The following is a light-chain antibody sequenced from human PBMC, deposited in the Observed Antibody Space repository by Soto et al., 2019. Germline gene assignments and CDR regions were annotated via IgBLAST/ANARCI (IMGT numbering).Light chain of an antibody. J-gene: IGKJ4*01. CDR2: KAS. V-gene: IGKV1-5*03. CDR1: QSISSW. Sequence: DIQMTQSRSTLFASVGDRVTITSRASQSISSWLAWYKQKPGKAPKLLSYKASSLESGVPSRFSGSGSGTEFTLTISSLKPEDFETYYCQQANSFPLTFGGGTKVDIK. CDR3: QQANSFPLT.